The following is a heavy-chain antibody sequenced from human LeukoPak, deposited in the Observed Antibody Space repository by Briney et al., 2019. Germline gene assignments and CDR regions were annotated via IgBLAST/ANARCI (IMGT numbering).Heavy chain of an antibody. CDR1: GFTFSNYN. D-gene: IGHD5-24*01. V-gene: IGHV3-48*02. J-gene: IGHJ6*01. CDR2: ISSTSSII. CDR3: AFWLQTNYYYYVMDV. Sequence: GGSLRLSCAASGFTFSNYNMKWVRQAPGKGLEWVSYISSTSSIIHYADSVKGRFTISRDNAKNSLYLQMNSLRDEDTAVYYCAFWLQTNYYYYVMDVWGQGTTVTVSS.